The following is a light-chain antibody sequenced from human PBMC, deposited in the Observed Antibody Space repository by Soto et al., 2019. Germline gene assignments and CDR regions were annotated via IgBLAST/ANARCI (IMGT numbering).Light chain of an antibody. J-gene: IGKJ4*01. CDR3: QQTYSDPLT. Sequence: EIVLTQSPGTLSLSPGESATLSCRASERLISSYLTWYQQRPGQAPRLLISGASSRATGIPDRFSGSGSGTDFTLTISRLEPEDFAVYYCQQTYSDPLTFGGGTNVELK. V-gene: IGKV3-20*01. CDR2: GAS. CDR1: ERLISSY.